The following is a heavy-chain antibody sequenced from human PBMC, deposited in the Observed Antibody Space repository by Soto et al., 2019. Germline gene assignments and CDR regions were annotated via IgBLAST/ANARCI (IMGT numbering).Heavy chain of an antibody. CDR2: INNGGGT. Sequence: ASVKVSCKASQYTFSNYYLHWVRQAPGQRPEWMGWINNGGGTIYAQDFQGRLTMTRDTSITTAYMELSRLSSDDTAFYYCATSSDWSPLLDYWGQGTLVTVSS. V-gene: IGHV1-2*02. J-gene: IGHJ4*02. CDR3: ATSSDWSPLLDY. CDR1: QYTFSNYY. D-gene: IGHD6-19*01.